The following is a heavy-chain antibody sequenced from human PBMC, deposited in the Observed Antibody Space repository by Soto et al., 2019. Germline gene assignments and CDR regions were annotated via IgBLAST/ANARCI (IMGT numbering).Heavy chain of an antibody. V-gene: IGHV4-30-2*01. Sequence: SETLSLTCAVSGCSISSGGYSWSWIRQPPGKGLEWIGYIYHSGSTYYNPSLKSRVTISVDRSKNQFSLKLSSVTAADTAVYYCARGRDGYNYFDYWGQGTLVTVPQ. D-gene: IGHD5-12*01. J-gene: IGHJ4*02. CDR2: IYHSGST. CDR1: GCSISSGGYS. CDR3: ARGRDGYNYFDY.